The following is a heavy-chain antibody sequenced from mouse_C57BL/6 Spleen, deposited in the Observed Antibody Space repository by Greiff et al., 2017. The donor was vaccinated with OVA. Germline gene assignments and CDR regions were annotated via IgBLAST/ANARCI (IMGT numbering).Heavy chain of an antibody. CDR3: ARFPAYYSNHWYFDV. CDR1: GYTFTDYY. J-gene: IGHJ1*03. Sequence: EVQLQQSGPELVKPGASVKISCKASGYTFTDYYMNWVKQSHGKSLEWIGDINPNNGGTRYNPKFKGKATLTVDKSSSTAYMELRSLTSEDTAVYYCARFPAYYSNHWYFDVWGTGTTVTVSS. CDR2: INPNNGGT. V-gene: IGHV1-26*01. D-gene: IGHD2-5*01.